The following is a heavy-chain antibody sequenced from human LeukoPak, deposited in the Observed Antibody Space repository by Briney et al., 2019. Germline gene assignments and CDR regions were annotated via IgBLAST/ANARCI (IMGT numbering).Heavy chain of an antibody. D-gene: IGHD6-13*01. CDR1: GFTFSSYA. V-gene: IGHV3-23*01. J-gene: IGHJ4*02. CDR2: ISGSGGST. CDR3: AKPSSSWYSSTPYYFDY. Sequence: GGSLRLSCAASGFTFSSYAMSWVCQAPGKGLEWVSAISGSGGSTYYADSVKGRFTISRDNSKNTLYLQMNSLRAEDTAVYYCAKPSSSWYSSTPYYFDYWGQGTLVTVSS.